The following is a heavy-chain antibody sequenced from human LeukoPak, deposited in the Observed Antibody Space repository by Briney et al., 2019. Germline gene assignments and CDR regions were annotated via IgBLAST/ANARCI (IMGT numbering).Heavy chain of an antibody. Sequence: GASVKVSCKASGYTFTSYGISWVRQAPGQGLEWMGRIIPILGIANYAQKFQGRVTITADKSTSTAYMVLSSLRSEDTAVYYCARDSCSSTSCHDYWGQGTLVTVSS. V-gene: IGHV1-69*04. CDR2: IIPILGIA. J-gene: IGHJ4*02. D-gene: IGHD2-2*01. CDR3: ARDSCSSTSCHDY. CDR1: GYTFTSYG.